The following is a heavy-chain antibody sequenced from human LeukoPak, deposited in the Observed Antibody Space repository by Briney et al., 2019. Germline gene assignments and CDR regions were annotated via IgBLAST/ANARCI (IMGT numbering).Heavy chain of an antibody. CDR2: IYPGDSDT. CDR1: GYSFTNYW. V-gene: IGHV5-51*01. Sequence: GESLKISCKGSGYSFTNYWIGWVRQMPGKGLEWMGIIYPGDSDTRYRPSFQGQVTISADKSISTAYLQWSSLKASDTAMYYCARSDTAMVNLFDYWGQGTLVTVSS. CDR3: ARSDTAMVNLFDY. D-gene: IGHD5-18*01. J-gene: IGHJ4*02.